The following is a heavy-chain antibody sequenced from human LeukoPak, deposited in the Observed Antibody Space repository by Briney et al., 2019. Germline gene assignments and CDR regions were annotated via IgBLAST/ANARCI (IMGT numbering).Heavy chain of an antibody. CDR2: ISYSGST. J-gene: IGHJ4*02. Sequence: GTQSVTCTVSGGSFSSYDLTWIRQPPGKGLEWIAFISYSGSTNDNPSLKSRFTTSVDTSKNHFSLKLSSVTAADTAVYYCARHTPLMTFDHWGQGNRASVSS. CDR3: ARHTPLMTFDH. V-gene: IGHV4-59*01. CDR1: GGSFSSYD. D-gene: IGHD2-8*01.